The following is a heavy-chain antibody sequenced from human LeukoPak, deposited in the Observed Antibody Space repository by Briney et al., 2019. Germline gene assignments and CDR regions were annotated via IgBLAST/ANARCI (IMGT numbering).Heavy chain of an antibody. D-gene: IGHD4-23*01. CDR1: GGSISSYY. CDR2: IFYSGST. V-gene: IGHV4-59*08. Sequence: PSETLSLTCTVSGGSISSYYWSWIRQPPGKGLEWIGYIFYSGSTNYNPSLKSRVTISVDTSKNQFSLNLTSVTAADTAVYYCAKHGSGSVAAPKCWGQGALVTVSS. J-gene: IGHJ4*02. CDR3: AKHGSGSVAAPKC.